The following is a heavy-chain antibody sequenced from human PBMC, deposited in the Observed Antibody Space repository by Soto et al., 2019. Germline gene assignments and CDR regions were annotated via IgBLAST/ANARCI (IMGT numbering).Heavy chain of an antibody. Sequence: SETLSLTCAVYGGSFSGYYWSWIRQPPGKGLEWIGEINHSGSTNYNPSLKSRVTISVDTSKNQFSLKLSSVTAADTAVYYCARGRRRGYDFWSGYSARFYFDYWGQGTLVIVSS. CDR1: GGSFSGYY. CDR3: ARGRRRGYDFWSGYSARFYFDY. D-gene: IGHD3-3*01. V-gene: IGHV4-34*01. J-gene: IGHJ4*02. CDR2: INHSGST.